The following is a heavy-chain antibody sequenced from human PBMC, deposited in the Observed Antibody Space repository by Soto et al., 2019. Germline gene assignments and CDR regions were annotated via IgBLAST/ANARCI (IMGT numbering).Heavy chain of an antibody. Sequence: QVQLQESGPGLVKPSETLSLTCTVSGDSVTSVSDYCGWIRQPPGKGLEWIRYIDYRGSADNNPFLESRVTISIDKSTNQFSLKLTSVCAADTAVYYCAKGVGFGYYCAHMTLRGQGPTVTVSS. CDR3: AKGVGFGYYCAHMTL. J-gene: IGHJ6*01. V-gene: IGHV4-61*01. D-gene: IGHD3-10*01. CDR1: GDSVTSVSDY. CDR2: IDYRGSA.